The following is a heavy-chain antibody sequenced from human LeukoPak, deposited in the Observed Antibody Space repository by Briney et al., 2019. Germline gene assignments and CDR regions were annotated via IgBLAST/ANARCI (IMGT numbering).Heavy chain of an antibody. CDR3: AKVSAWAMVGATYFDY. D-gene: IGHD1-26*01. CDR2: ISGNSGST. V-gene: IGHV3-23*01. CDR1: GFTFSSYA. J-gene: IGHJ4*02. Sequence: TGGSLRLPCAASGFTFSSYAMSWVRQAPGKGLEWVSSISGNSGSTYYADSVKGRFTISRDNSKNTVYLQMNSLRAEDTAVYYCAKVSAWAMVGATYFDYWGQGTLITVSS.